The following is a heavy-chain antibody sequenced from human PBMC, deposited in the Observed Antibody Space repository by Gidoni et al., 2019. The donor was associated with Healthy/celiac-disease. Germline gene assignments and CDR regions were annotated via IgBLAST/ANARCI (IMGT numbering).Heavy chain of an antibody. CDR2: INHSGST. CDR1: GGYFSGYY. Sequence: QVQLQQWGAGLWKPSETLSITCAVDGGYFSGYYWSWIREPPGKGLEWIGEINHSGSTNYNPSLKSRVTISVDTSKNQFSLKLSSVTAADTAVYYCARMGIAAAGTESWGQGTLVTVSS. J-gene: IGHJ5*02. D-gene: IGHD6-13*01. V-gene: IGHV4-34*01. CDR3: ARMGIAAAGTES.